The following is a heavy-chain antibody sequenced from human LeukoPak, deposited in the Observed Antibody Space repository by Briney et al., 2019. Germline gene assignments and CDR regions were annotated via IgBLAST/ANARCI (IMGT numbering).Heavy chain of an antibody. Sequence: TGGSLRLSCAASGFTFSNAWMSWVRQAPGKGLEWVGRIKSKTDGGTTDYAAPVKGRFTISRDDSKNTLYMQMNSLKTEGTAVYYCTTFSMIVVVITDWGQGTLVTVSS. CDR1: GFTFSNAW. V-gene: IGHV3-15*01. CDR2: IKSKTDGGTT. J-gene: IGHJ4*02. D-gene: IGHD3-22*01. CDR3: TTFSMIVVVITD.